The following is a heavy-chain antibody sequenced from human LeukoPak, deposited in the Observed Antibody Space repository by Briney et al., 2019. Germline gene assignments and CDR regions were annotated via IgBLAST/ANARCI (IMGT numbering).Heavy chain of an antibody. V-gene: IGHV3-53*05. CDR1: GFTVSRNY. Sequence: GGALRLSCAASGFTVSRNYMSWVRQAPGRGLEGVSVIYSGGSTYYADSVKGRFTISRDNSNNTLYLQMNSLRAEDTAVYYCAKDLDYWGQGTLVTVSS. CDR2: IYSGGST. CDR3: AKDLDY. J-gene: IGHJ4*02.